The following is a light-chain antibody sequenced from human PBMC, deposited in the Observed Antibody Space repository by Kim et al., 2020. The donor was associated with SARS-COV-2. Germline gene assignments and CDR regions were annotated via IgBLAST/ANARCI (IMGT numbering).Light chain of an antibody. CDR2: GTS. CDR3: QHGYTVPFT. J-gene: IGKJ2*01. Sequence: SATVGDTVTITCRASQYISLYLDWYQQKPGRAPKVLISGTSNWQTGVPSRFSGSRSGTDFTLTISNLQPEDFATYYCQHGYTVPFTFGQGTKLEI. CDR1: QYISLY. V-gene: IGKV1-39*02.